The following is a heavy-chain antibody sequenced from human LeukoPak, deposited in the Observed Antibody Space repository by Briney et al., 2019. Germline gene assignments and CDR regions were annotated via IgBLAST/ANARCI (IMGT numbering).Heavy chain of an antibody. CDR2: ISSSGNYI. D-gene: IGHD3-22*01. CDR1: GFTFTSYS. V-gene: IGHV3-21*01. Sequence: PGGSLRLSCAASGFTFTSYSMNWVRQAPGKGLEWGSSISSSGNYIYYADSVKGRFTISRDNARNSLYLQMNSLRAEDTAVYYCARGGRGTIITIVVAALDYWGQGTLVTVSS. CDR3: ARGGRGTIITIVVAALDY. J-gene: IGHJ4*02.